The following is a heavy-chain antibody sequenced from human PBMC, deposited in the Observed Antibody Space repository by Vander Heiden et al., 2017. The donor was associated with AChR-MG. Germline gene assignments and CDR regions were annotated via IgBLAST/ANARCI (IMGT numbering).Heavy chain of an antibody. V-gene: IGHV3-13*01. D-gene: IGHD3-10*01. CDR1: GFIFSMYD. J-gene: IGHJ4*02. CDR2: IGPAGNT. Sequence: EVQLVESGGGLVQPGGSLRLSCAASGFIFSMYDMHWVRQATGKGLEWVSAIGPAGNTYYSGSVKGRFTISRENAENSLYLQMNSLRAGDTAVYYCARGHPYDSGSHKDYWGQGILGTVSS. CDR3: ARGHPYDSGSHKDY.